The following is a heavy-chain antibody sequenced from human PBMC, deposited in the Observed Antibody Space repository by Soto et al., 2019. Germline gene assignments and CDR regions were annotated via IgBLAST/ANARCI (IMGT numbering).Heavy chain of an antibody. CDR2: ISYDGSDK. Sequence: GGSLRLSCAASGFTFSSYSMHWVRQAPGKGLEWVAVISYDGSDKYYADSVKGRFTISRDNSKNTLYLQMNSLRAEDTAVYYCAREAGVYGSGSYGMDVWGQGTTVTAP. CDR3: AREAGVYGSGSYGMDV. J-gene: IGHJ6*02. V-gene: IGHV3-30-3*01. CDR1: GFTFSSYS. D-gene: IGHD3-10*01.